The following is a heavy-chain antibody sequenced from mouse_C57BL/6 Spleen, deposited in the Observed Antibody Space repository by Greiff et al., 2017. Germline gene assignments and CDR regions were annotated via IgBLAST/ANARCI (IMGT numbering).Heavy chain of an antibody. CDR2: IWSDGST. V-gene: IGHV2-6-1*01. J-gene: IGHJ4*01. CDR1: GFSLTSYG. D-gene: IGHD1-1*01. CDR3: ARHGDYYGSTLMDY. Sequence: VKLMESGPGLVAPSQSLSITCTVSGFSLTSYGVHWVRQPPGKGLEWLVVIWSDGSTTYNSALKSRLSISKDNSKSQVFLKMNSLQTDDTAMYYCARHGDYYGSTLMDYWGQGTSVTVSS.